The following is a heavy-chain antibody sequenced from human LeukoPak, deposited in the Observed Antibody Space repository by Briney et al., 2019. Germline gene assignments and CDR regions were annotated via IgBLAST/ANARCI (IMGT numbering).Heavy chain of an antibody. J-gene: IGHJ4*02. CDR3: AAQGYYGSSGYLYYFDH. CDR1: GYTFTGYY. V-gene: IGHV3-23*01. CDR2: ISGSGGNT. D-gene: IGHD3-22*01. Sequence: SCKASGYTFTGYYMHWVRQAPGKGLEWVSTISGSGGNTNYADSVKGRFTISRDKSKNTLYLQMNSLRAEDTAVYYCAAQGYYGSSGYLYYFDHWGQGTLVTVSS.